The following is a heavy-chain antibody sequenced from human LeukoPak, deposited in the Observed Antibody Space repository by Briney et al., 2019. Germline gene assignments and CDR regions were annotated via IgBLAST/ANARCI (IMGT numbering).Heavy chain of an antibody. J-gene: IGHJ6*03. Sequence: SEALSLTCTVSGGSISSYYWSWIRQPPGKGLEWIGYTYYSGSTNYNPSLKSRVTISVDTSKNQFSLKLSSVTAADTAVYYCARGRRYYYGSGSPRDMDVWGKGTTVTISS. D-gene: IGHD3-10*01. CDR1: GGSISSYY. V-gene: IGHV4-59*01. CDR3: ARGRRYYYGSGSPRDMDV. CDR2: TYYSGST.